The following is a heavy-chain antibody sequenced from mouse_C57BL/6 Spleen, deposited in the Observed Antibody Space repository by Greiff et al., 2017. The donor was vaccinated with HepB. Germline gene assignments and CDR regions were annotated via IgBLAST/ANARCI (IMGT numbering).Heavy chain of an antibody. Sequence: EVQVVESGGGLVKPGGSLKLSCAASGFTFSSYAMSWVRQTPEKRLEWVATISDGGSYTYYPDNVKGRFTISRDNAKNNLYLQMSHLKSEDTAMYYCARDRDYYGSRGYWYFDVWGTGTTVTVSS. V-gene: IGHV5-4*01. CDR3: ARDRDYYGSRGYWYFDV. CDR1: GFTFSSYA. CDR2: ISDGGSYT. D-gene: IGHD1-1*01. J-gene: IGHJ1*03.